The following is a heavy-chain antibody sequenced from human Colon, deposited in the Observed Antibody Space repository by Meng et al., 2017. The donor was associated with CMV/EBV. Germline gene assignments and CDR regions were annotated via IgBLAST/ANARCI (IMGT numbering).Heavy chain of an antibody. Sequence: GGSLRLSCAASGFSVSRNYVSWVRQGPGVGLEWLSVIYDTGRTYYADSVKGRFTVSRDESKNTVFLQMNNLRVEDTAVYYCARNRLECGGDCYFADSWGQGTLVTVS. CDR1: GFSVSRNY. CDR3: ARNRLECGGDCYFADS. CDR2: IYDTGRT. J-gene: IGHJ4*02. D-gene: IGHD2-21*02. V-gene: IGHV3-66*01.